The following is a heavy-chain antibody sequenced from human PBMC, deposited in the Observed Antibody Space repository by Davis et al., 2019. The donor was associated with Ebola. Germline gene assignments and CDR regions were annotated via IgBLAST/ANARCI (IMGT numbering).Heavy chain of an antibody. Sequence: SVKVSCKASGYTFTSYYMHWVRQAPGQGLEWMGGIIPIFGTANYAQKFQGRVTIIADESTSTAYMELSSLRSEDTAVYYCARDMGMVQEANWFDPWGQGTLVTVSS. D-gene: IGHD3-10*01. J-gene: IGHJ5*02. CDR2: IIPIFGTA. CDR3: ARDMGMVQEANWFDP. V-gene: IGHV1-69*13. CDR1: GYTFTSYY.